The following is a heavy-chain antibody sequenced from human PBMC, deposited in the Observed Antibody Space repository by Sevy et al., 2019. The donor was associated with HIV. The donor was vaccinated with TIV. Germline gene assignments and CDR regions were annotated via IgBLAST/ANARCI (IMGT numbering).Heavy chain of an antibody. V-gene: IGHV4-30-4*01. CDR1: GGSISSGDYY. CDR3: ARGMLRGRIHDAFDI. J-gene: IGHJ3*02. D-gene: IGHD3-16*01. CDR2: IYYSGST. Sequence: SETLSLTCTVSGGSISSGDYYWSWIRQPPGKGLEWIGYIYYSGSTYYNPSLKSRVTISVDTSKNKFSLKLSTVTAADTAVYYCARGMLRGRIHDAFDIWGQGTMVTVSS.